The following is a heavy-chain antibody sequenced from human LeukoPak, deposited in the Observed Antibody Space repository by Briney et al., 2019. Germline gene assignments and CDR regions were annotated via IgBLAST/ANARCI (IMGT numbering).Heavy chain of an antibody. CDR3: ARSDIVVVVAAGWYFDL. D-gene: IGHD2-15*01. Sequence: SETLSLTCAVSGGSISSSNWWSWVRQPPGKGLEWIGEIYHSGSTNYNPSLKSRVTISVDKSKNQFSLKLSSVTAADTAVYYCARSDIVVVVAAGWYFDLWGRGTLVTVSS. CDR2: IYHSGST. J-gene: IGHJ2*01. CDR1: GGSISSSNW. V-gene: IGHV4-4*02.